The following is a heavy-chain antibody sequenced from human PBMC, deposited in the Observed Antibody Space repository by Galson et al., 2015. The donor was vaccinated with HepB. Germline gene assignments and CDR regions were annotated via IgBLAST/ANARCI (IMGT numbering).Heavy chain of an antibody. CDR2: ISHYGGNT. V-gene: IGHV3-23*01. D-gene: IGHD3-10*01. Sequence: SLRLSCATSGFTFSSYAFNWAPQAPGKGLDWVSGISHYGGNTYYADSVKGRFTISRDNSRDTLYLQMNSLRAEDTAVYYCAKGDYYGSGTSGYFDLWGRGTLVTVSS. CDR3: AKGDYYGSGTSGYFDL. J-gene: IGHJ2*01. CDR1: GFTFSSYA.